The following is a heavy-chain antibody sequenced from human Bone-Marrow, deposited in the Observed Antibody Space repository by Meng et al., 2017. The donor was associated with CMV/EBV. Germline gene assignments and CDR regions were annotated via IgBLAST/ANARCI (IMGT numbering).Heavy chain of an antibody. Sequence: ETLSLTCAASGFTFSSYAMSWVRQAPGKGLEWVSAISGSGGSKYYADSVKGRFTISRDNSKNTLYLQMNSLRAEDTAVYYCASRGGAEDIDYWGQGTLVTVSS. CDR3: ASRGGAEDIDY. J-gene: IGHJ4*02. D-gene: IGHD3-10*01. CDR2: ISGSGGSK. V-gene: IGHV3-23*01. CDR1: GFTFSSYA.